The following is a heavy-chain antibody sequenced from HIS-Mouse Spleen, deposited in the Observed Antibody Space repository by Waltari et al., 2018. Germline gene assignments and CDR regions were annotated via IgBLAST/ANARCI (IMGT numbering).Heavy chain of an antibody. CDR2: IYHSGST. V-gene: IGHV4-38-2*02. D-gene: IGHD2-8*01. CDR3: ARDSWAYAIEYFQH. CDR1: GYSISSGYY. J-gene: IGHJ1*01. Sequence: QVQLQESGPGLVKPSETLSLTCTVSGYSISSGYYWGWIRQPPGKGLEWIGSIYHSGSTYYNLSLKSRVTISVDTSKNQFSLKLSSVTAADTAVYYCARDSWAYAIEYFQHWGQGTLVTVSS.